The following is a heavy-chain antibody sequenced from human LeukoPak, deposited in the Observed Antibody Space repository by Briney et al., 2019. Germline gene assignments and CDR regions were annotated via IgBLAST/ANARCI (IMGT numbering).Heavy chain of an antibody. D-gene: IGHD6-13*01. CDR3: ARGGSSSSDPFDP. V-gene: IGHV4-59*12. J-gene: IGHJ5*02. Sequence: PSETLSLTCTVSGGSISSYYWSWIRQPPGKGLEWIGYIYYSGSTYYNPSLKSRVTISVDTSKNQFSLKLSSVTAADTAVYYCARGGSSSSDPFDPWGQGTLVTVSS. CDR2: IYYSGST. CDR1: GGSISSYY.